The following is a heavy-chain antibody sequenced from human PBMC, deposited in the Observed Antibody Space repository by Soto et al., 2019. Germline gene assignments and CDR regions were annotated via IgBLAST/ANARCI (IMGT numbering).Heavy chain of an antibody. CDR3: ARSSSSSCDY. CDR1: GFTYETYW. D-gene: IGHD6-6*01. Sequence: GGSLRLSCVASGFTYETYWMTWVRQAPGKGLEWVSYMSSSSSDIYYADSVKGRFTISRDNAKNSLYLQMNSLRAEDTAVYYCARSSSSSCDYWGQGTLVTVSS. CDR2: MSSSSSDI. V-gene: IGHV3-21*01. J-gene: IGHJ4*02.